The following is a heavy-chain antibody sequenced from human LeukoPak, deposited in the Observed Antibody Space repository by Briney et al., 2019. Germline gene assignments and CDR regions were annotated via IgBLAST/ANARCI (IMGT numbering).Heavy chain of an antibody. CDR1: GFRFSSYA. CDR2: ISGSGGST. V-gene: IGHV3-23*01. D-gene: IGHD3-3*01. CDR3: VKGGQNYDFWRFDY. Sequence: GGSLRLSCGASGFRFSSYAMSWVRQAPGKGLEWVSSISGSGGSTYYTDSVKGRFAISKDNSKSTLYLQMNSLGTDDTALYYCVKGGQNYDFWRFDYWGQGTLVTASS. J-gene: IGHJ4*02.